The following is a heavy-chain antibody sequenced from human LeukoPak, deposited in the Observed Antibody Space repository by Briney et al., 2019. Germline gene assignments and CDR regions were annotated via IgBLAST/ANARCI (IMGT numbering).Heavy chain of an antibody. CDR3: ARGYYDILTGAPPDY. D-gene: IGHD3-9*01. CDR1: GFTFSSYE. CDR2: ISSSGSTI. J-gene: IGHJ4*02. V-gene: IGHV3-48*03. Sequence: PGGSLRLSCAASGFTFSSYEMNWVRQAPGKGLEWVSYISSSGSTIYYADSVKGRFTISRDNAKNSLYLRMNSLRAEDTAVYYCARGYYDILTGAPPDYWGQGTLVTVSS.